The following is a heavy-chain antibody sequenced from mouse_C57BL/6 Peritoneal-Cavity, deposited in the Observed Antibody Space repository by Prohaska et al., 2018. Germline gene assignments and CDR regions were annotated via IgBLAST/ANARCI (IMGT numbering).Heavy chain of an antibody. V-gene: IGHV1-53*01. CDR2: SNPSNGGT. CDR3: ARGTVVAPDY. Sequence: SNPSNGGTNYNEKFKSKATLTVDKSSSTAYMQLSSLTSEDSAVYYCARGTVVAPDYWGQGTTLTVSS. D-gene: IGHD1-1*01. J-gene: IGHJ2*01.